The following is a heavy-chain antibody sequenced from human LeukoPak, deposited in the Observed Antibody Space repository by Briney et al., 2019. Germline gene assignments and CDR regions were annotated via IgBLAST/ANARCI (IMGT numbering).Heavy chain of an antibody. CDR2: ISSSSSTI. J-gene: IGHJ4*02. CDR1: GFTFSSYS. V-gene: IGHV3-48*01. Sequence: QSGGSLRLSCAASGFTFSSYSMNWVRQAPGKGLEWVSYISSSSSTICYADSVKGRFTISRDNSKNTLYLQMNSLRAEDTAVYYCAKDMITFGGVMEYWGQGTLVTVSP. D-gene: IGHD3-16*01. CDR3: AKDMITFGGVMEY.